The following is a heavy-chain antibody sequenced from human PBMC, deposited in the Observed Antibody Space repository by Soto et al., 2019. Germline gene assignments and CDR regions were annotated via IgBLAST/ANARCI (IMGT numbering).Heavy chain of an antibody. V-gene: IGHV4-30-2*01. CDR1: GGSISSGGYS. Sequence: QLQLQESGSGLVRPSQTLSLTCAVSGGSISSGGYSWNWIRQPPGKGLEWIGYIYHSGSTLYNPSLKSRVTISVDKSKTQFSLKLTSVTAADTAVYYCASDHLEGNGFDPWGQGTLVTVSS. CDR2: IYHSGST. J-gene: IGHJ5*02. CDR3: ASDHLEGNGFDP.